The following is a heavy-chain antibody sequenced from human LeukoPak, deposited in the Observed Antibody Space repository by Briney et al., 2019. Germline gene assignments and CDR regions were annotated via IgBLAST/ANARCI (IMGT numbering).Heavy chain of an antibody. CDR1: GGSFSGYY. D-gene: IGHD6-13*01. CDR3: ARRGSSSWYRYSDY. V-gene: IGHV4-34*01. Sequence: PSETLSLTCAVYGGSFSGYYWSWIRQPPGKGLEWIGEINHSGSTNYNPSLKSRVTISVDTSKNQFSLELSSVTAADTAVYYCARRGSSSWYRYSDYWGQGTLVTVSS. J-gene: IGHJ4*02. CDR2: INHSGST.